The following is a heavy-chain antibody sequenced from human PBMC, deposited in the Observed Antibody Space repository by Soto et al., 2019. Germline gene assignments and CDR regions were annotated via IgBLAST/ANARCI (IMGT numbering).Heavy chain of an antibody. CDR1: GGSISSYY. CDR2: IYHTGNA. J-gene: IGHJ5*02. V-gene: IGHV4-59*04. D-gene: IGHD3-22*01. Sequence: PSETLSLTCTVSGGSISSYYWSWIRQPPGEGLEWIGSIYHTGNAYYNPSLKSRVTIFVDTSKNQFSLKLTSVTAADTALYYCARDYFDSSDYTTNWFDPWGQGTLVTVS. CDR3: ARDYFDSSDYTTNWFDP.